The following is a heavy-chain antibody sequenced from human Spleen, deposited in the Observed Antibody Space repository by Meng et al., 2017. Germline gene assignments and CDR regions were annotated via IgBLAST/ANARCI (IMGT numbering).Heavy chain of an antibody. CDR1: GGSIRSIDW. Sequence: QVQLQESGPGLVKPSGTLSLTCVVSGGSIRSIDWWSWVRQPPGKWLEWIGEIYHGGDTNYNPSLKSRVTIAIDKSKNQFSLKLTSVTAADTAVYYCASWIYSCGWQWGQGALVTVSS. CDR2: IYHGGDT. D-gene: IGHD6-19*01. CDR3: ASWIYSCGWQ. J-gene: IGHJ4*02. V-gene: IGHV4/OR15-8*02.